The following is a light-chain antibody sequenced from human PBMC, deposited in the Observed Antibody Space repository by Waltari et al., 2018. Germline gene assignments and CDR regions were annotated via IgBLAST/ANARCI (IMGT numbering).Light chain of an antibody. J-gene: IGLJ2*01. CDR1: SYTIRATHY. Sequence: QSVLTQPPSVSGAPGQRVTIPCAGSSYTIRATHYVYWYQQLPGTAPKLLIYGHNNRPSGVPDRFSGSKSGTSASLAITGLQAEDEADYYCQSYDNRLSGVIFGGGTRLTVL. CDR3: QSYDNRLSGVI. CDR2: GHN. V-gene: IGLV1-40*01.